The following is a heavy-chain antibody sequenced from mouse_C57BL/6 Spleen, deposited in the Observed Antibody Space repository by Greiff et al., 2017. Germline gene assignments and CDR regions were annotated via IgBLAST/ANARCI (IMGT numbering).Heavy chain of an antibody. D-gene: IGHD1-1*01. J-gene: IGHJ2*01. Sequence: QVQLKESGAELVKPGASVMLSCKASGHTFTEYTLHRVKQRSGLGLAWIGWFYPGSGSIMYNVKFKDKATLTADKSSSTVYMELSRLTSEDSAVYFCARHEEGELRYYFDDWGQGTTLTGSA. CDR1: GHTFTEYT. CDR2: FYPGSGSI. CDR3: ARHEEGELRYYFDD. V-gene: IGHV1-62-2*01.